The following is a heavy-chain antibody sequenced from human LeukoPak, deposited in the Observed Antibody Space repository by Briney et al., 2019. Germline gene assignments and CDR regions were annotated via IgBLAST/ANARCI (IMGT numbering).Heavy chain of an antibody. Sequence: KPGGSLRPSCAASGFTFSNAWMSWVRQPPGKGLEWIGEINHSGSTNYNPSLRSRVTVSVHTSKNQLSLKLSSVTAADTAVYYCARQWLVSPLFDYWGQGTLVTVSS. D-gene: IGHD6-19*01. CDR3: ARQWLVSPLFDY. V-gene: IGHV4-4*02. CDR2: INHSGST. CDR1: GFTFSNAW. J-gene: IGHJ4*02.